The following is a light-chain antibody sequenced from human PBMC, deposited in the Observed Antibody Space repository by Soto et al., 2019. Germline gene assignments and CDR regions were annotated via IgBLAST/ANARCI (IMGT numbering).Light chain of an antibody. CDR2: GAS. Sequence: EIVITHSPATLSLSPGAGATLSCRASQSVSSKLAWYQQKPGQAPRLLIYGASTRATGIPARFSGSGSGTEFTLIISSLQSEDSAVYYCQQYNSWLWTFGQGTKVDIK. CDR1: QSVSSK. J-gene: IGKJ1*01. V-gene: IGKV3-15*01. CDR3: QQYNSWLWT.